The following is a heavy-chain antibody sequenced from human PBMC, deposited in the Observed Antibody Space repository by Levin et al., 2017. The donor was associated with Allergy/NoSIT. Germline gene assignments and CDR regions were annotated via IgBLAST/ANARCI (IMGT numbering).Heavy chain of an antibody. CDR3: AREVATTTRDFDY. CDR1: GGSISSSSYY. J-gene: IGHJ4*02. D-gene: IGHD5-12*01. V-gene: IGHV4-39*02. CDR2: IYYSGST. Sequence: GSLRLSCTVSGGSISSSSYYWGWIRQPPGKGLEWIGSIYYSGSTYYNPSLKSRVTISVDTSKNQFSLKLSSVTAADTAVYYCAREVATTTRDFDYWGQGTLVTVSS.